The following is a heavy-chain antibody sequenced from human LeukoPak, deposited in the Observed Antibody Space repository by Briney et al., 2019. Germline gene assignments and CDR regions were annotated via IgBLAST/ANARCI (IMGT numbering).Heavy chain of an antibody. CDR1: GFTFSSSA. V-gene: IGHV3-23*01. D-gene: IGHD1-26*01. CDR2: ISGGGGST. J-gene: IGHJ4*02. Sequence: GGSLRLSCAASGFTFSSSAMSWVRQAPGKGLEWVSTISGGGGSTYYADSVKGRFTISRDNSKNTLYLQVNSLRAEDTAVYYCAKGGKWDVTPFDYWGQGTLVTVSS. CDR3: AKGGKWDVTPFDY.